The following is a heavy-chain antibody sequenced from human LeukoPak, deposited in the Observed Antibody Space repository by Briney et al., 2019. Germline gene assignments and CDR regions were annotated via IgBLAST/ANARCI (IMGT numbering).Heavy chain of an antibody. Sequence: GGSLRLSCAASGISLSNFGMHWVRQAPGKGLEWVAFIRYDGSDKYYADSVKGRFTISRDISKNTLFLQMNSLRAEDTAVYYCAKVPYYDSSGYYDYWGQGTLVTVSS. D-gene: IGHD3-22*01. CDR2: IRYDGSDK. CDR3: AKVPYYDSSGYYDY. CDR1: GISLSNFG. V-gene: IGHV3-30*02. J-gene: IGHJ4*02.